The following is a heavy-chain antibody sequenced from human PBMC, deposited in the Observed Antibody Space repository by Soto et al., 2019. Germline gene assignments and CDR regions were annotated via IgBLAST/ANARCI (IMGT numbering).Heavy chain of an antibody. J-gene: IGHJ5*02. D-gene: IGHD6-6*01. Sequence: ASVKVSCKASGFSFTGYYIHWLRQAPGQGLEWMGWINAHSGGTEYAQKFQGRVTLTRDTSISTAYMTLSSLRSDDTAIYYCAKDLTRQLAYWLDPWGQGTQVTVS. CDR2: INAHSGGT. CDR3: AKDLTRQLAYWLDP. V-gene: IGHV1-2*02. CDR1: GFSFTGYY.